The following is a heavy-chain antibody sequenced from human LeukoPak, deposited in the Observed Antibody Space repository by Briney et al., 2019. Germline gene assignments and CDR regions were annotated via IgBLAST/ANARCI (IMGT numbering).Heavy chain of an antibody. Sequence: GGSLRLSCAASGFTFSSYAMSWVRQAPGKGLAWVSTIIGSGTGTYYADSVRGRFAISRDNSKNTLYLQMNNLRVEDTAVYFCAKDSTIGYNYVAPHYVDSWGQGTLVPVSS. CDR2: IIGSGTGT. CDR1: GFTFSSYA. J-gene: IGHJ4*02. D-gene: IGHD3-22*01. CDR3: AKDSTIGYNYVAPHYVDS. V-gene: IGHV3-23*01.